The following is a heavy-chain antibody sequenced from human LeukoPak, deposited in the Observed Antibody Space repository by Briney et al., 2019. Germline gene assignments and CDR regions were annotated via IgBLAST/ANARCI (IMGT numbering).Heavy chain of an antibody. CDR2: IKQDGSEK. D-gene: IGHD4-17*01. CDR1: GFTFSSYW. J-gene: IGHJ6*03. CDR3: ASFGDVYHYYYYMDV. Sequence: GGSLRLSCAASGFTFSSYWMSWVRQAPGKGLEWVANIKQDGSEKYYVDSVKGRFTISRDNAKNSLYLQMNSLRAEDTAVYYCASFGDVYHYYYYMDVWGKGTTVTVSS. V-gene: IGHV3-7*01.